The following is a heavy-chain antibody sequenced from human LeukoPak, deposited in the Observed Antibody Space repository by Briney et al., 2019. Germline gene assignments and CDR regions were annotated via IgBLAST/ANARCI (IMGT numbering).Heavy chain of an antibody. Sequence: PGGSLRLSCAASGFTFSSYWMHWVRQAPGKGLVWVSRINSDGSSTSYADSVKGRFTISRDTAENTLYLQMNSLRAEDTAVYYCAREYGSGSYSDYWGQGTLVTVSS. CDR2: INSDGSST. CDR1: GFTFSSYW. V-gene: IGHV3-74*01. D-gene: IGHD3-10*01. J-gene: IGHJ4*02. CDR3: AREYGSGSYSDY.